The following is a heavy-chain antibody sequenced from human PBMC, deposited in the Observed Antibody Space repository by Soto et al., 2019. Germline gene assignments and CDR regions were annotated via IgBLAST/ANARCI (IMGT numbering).Heavy chain of an antibody. D-gene: IGHD4-4*01. CDR1: GGSLSNGGFS. J-gene: IGHJ6*02. CDR2: IYHTGNI. Sequence: PSETLSLTCAVSGGSLSNGGFSWSWIRKAPGKGLEWIAYIYHTGNILYNPSLRSRVTLSVDLSKNQVSLNLTSVTAADTAVYYCARGQALSNYYYGMDVWGQGTKVTVSS. V-gene: IGHV4-30-2*01. CDR3: ARGQALSNYYYGMDV.